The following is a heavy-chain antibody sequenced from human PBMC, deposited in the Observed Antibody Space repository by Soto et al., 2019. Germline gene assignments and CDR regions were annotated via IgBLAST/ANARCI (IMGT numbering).Heavy chain of an antibody. CDR3: ARRVRSCSSIICLYFDY. CDR2: IYYSGST. V-gene: IGHV4-30-4*01. D-gene: IGHD2-2*01. CDR1: GGSISSGDYY. Sequence: SETLSLTCTVSGGSISSGDYYWNWIRQPPGKGLEWIGYIYYSGSTYYSPSFQGQVTISADKSISTAYLQWSSLKASDTAMYYCARRVRSCSSIICLYFDYWGQGTLVTVSS. J-gene: IGHJ4*02.